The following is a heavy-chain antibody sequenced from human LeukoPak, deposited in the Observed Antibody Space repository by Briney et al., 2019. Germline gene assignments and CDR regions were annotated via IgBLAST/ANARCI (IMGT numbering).Heavy chain of an antibody. D-gene: IGHD3-22*01. CDR1: GFTFSSYS. CDR3: ARAPAYYYDSSGLN. J-gene: IGHJ4*02. V-gene: IGHV3-21*01. Sequence: GGSLRLSCAASGFTFSSYSMNWVRQAPGKGLEWVSSISSSSRYIYYADSVKGRFTISRDNAKNSLYLQMNSLRAEDTAVYYCARAPAYYYDSSGLNWGQGTLVTVSS. CDR2: ISSSSRYI.